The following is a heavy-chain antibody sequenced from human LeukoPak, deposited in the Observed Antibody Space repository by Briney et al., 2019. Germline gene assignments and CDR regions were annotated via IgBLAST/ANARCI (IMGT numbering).Heavy chain of an antibody. D-gene: IGHD6-13*01. CDR1: GYTFTSYY. CDR2: INPSGGST. V-gene: IGHV1-46*01. CDR3: ARDFLISAAAGPYYYGMDV. J-gene: IGHJ6*02. Sequence: ASVKVSCKASGYTFTSYYMHWLRQAPGQGLEWMGIINPSGGSTSYAQKFQGRVTMTRDTSTSTVYMELSSLRSEDTAVYYCARDFLISAAAGPYYYGMDVWGQGTTVTVSS.